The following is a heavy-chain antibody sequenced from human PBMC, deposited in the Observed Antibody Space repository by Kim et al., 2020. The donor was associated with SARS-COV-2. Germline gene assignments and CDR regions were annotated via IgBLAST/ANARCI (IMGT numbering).Heavy chain of an antibody. D-gene: IGHD6-13*01. J-gene: IGHJ4*02. CDR3: ASTSSSSWYFDY. Sequence: KYYVGSVKGRFTISRDNAKKSLYLQMNSLRAEDTAVYYCASTSSSSWYFDYWGQGTLVTVSS. V-gene: IGHV3-7*01. CDR2: K.